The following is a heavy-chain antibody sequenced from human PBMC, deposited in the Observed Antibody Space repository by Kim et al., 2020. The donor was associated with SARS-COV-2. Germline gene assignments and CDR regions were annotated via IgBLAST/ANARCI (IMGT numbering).Heavy chain of an antibody. Sequence: SETLSLTCAVYGGSFSGYYWSWIRQPPGKGLEWIGEINHSGSTNYNPSLKSRVTISVDTSKNQFSLKLSSVTAADTAVYYCARGRGKYYYDSSGYAYYFDYWGQGTLVTVSS. CDR3: ARGRGKYYYDSSGYAYYFDY. CDR1: GGSFSGYY. V-gene: IGHV4-34*01. CDR2: INHSGST. J-gene: IGHJ4*02. D-gene: IGHD3-22*01.